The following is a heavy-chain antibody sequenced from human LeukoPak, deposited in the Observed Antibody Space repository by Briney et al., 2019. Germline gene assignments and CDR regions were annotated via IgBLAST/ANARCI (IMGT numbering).Heavy chain of an antibody. CDR1: GYSISSGYY. CDR2: IYHSGST. J-gene: IGHJ6*03. CDR3: ARRHYYYMDV. V-gene: IGHV4-38-2*02. Sequence: SETLSLTCTVSGYSISSGYYWGWIRQPPGKGLEWIGSIYHSGSTYYNPSLKSRVTISVDTSKNQFSLKLSSVTAADTAVYYCARRHYYYMDVWGKGTTVTISS.